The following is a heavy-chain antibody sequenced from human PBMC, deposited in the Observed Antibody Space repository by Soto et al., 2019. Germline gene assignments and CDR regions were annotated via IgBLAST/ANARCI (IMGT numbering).Heavy chain of an antibody. Sequence: ESLRLSCAASGFSLSNYWMSWVRQAPGKGLEWVANIKKDGSEKYYVDSVKGRFTISRDNAKNSLYLQMNSLRAEDTAIYYCARDSWSGYYVIYYFELWGLGTLVIGSS. V-gene: IGHV3-7*03. CDR1: GFSLSNYW. CDR2: IKKDGSEK. J-gene: IGHJ4*02. CDR3: ARDSWSGYYVIYYFEL. D-gene: IGHD3-3*01.